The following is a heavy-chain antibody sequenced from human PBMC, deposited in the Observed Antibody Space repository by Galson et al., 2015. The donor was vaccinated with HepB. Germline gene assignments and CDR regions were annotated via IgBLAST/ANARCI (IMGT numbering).Heavy chain of an antibody. CDR3: ARDAENSSGWQAFDY. CDR1: GFTFSSYS. CDR2: ISSSSSTI. J-gene: IGHJ4*02. V-gene: IGHV3-48*01. Sequence: SLRLSCAASGFTFSSYSMNWVRQAPGKGLEWVSYISSSSSTIYYADSVKGRFTISRDNAKNSLYLQMNSLRAEDTAVYYCARDAENSSGWQAFDYWGQGTLVTVSS. D-gene: IGHD6-19*01.